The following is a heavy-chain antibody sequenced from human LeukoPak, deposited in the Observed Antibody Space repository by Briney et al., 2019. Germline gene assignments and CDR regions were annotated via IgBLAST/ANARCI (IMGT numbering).Heavy chain of an antibody. Sequence: GASVKVSCKASGGTFSSYAISWVRQAPGQGLEWMGGIIPIFGTANYAQKFQGRVTMTEDTSTDTAYMELSSLRSEDTAVYYCATSPGYCSSTSCYGYWYFDLWGRGTLVTVSS. J-gene: IGHJ2*01. CDR3: ATSPGYCSSTSCYGYWYFDL. V-gene: IGHV1-69*06. CDR1: GGTFSSYA. D-gene: IGHD2-2*01. CDR2: IIPIFGTA.